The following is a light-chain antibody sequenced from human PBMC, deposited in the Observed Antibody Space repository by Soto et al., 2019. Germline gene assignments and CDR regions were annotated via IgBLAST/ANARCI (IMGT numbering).Light chain of an antibody. J-gene: IGKJ1*01. V-gene: IGKV1-5*03. CDR3: QQYNSYWT. CDR1: QSIGSW. CDR2: KAS. Sequence: DIQMTQSPSTLSASVGDRVTITCRASQSIGSWLAWYQQKPRKAPKLLIYKASSLESGVPSRFSGSGSGTEFTLTISSLQPDDFATYYCQQYNSYWTFGQGTKVEIK.